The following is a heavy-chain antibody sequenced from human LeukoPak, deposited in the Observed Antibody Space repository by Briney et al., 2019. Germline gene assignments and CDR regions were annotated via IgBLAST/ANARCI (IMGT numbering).Heavy chain of an antibody. V-gene: IGHV3-7*01. J-gene: IGHJ4*02. CDR1: GFTFTIHW. D-gene: IGHD1-1*01. CDR3: AKEEWYSFDN. Sequence: QTGGSLRVSCEVSGFTFTIHWMSWVSQAPGKGLEWVAKINPDGNEKSYVDSVKGRFTISRDNAKNSLYLQMNNLRAEDTAMYYCAKEEWYSFDNWGQGYLVTVSS. CDR2: INPDGNEK.